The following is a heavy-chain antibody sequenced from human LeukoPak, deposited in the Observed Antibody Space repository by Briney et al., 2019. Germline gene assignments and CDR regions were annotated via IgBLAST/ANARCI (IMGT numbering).Heavy chain of an antibody. CDR2: IWYGGSDK. CDR1: GFTFSNYG. D-gene: IGHD2-2*01. CDR3: ARESYQLLHAFDI. V-gene: IGHV3-33*01. J-gene: IGHJ3*02. Sequence: PGGSLRLSRAASGFTFSNYGMHWVRQAPGKGLEWVAVIWYGGSDKYYGDSVKGRFTISRDNSKNTLYLEMNSLRAEDTAVYYCARESYQLLHAFDIWGQGTMVTVSS.